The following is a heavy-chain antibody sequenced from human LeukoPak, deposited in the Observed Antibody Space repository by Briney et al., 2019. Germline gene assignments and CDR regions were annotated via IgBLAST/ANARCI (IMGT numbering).Heavy chain of an antibody. D-gene: IGHD3-16*01. CDR3: AKVPHSWGLFDS. CDR2: ISYDGSNK. V-gene: IGHV3-30-3*01. CDR1: GFTFNSYA. J-gene: IGHJ4*02. Sequence: GGSLRLSCAASGFTFNSYAMHWVRQAPGKGLEWVAIISYDGSNKYYADSVKGRFTISRDNSKNALFLQMDSLRTEDTAVYYCAKVPHSWGLFDSWGQGTLVTVSS.